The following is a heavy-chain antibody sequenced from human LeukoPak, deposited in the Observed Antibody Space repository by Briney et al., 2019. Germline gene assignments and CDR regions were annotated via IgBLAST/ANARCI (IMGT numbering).Heavy chain of an antibody. V-gene: IGHV4-34*01. D-gene: IGHD3-16*02. Sequence: PSETLSLTCAVYGGSFSGYYWSWIRQPPGKGLEWIGEINHSGSTNYNPSLKSRVTISVDTSKNQFSLELFSVTAADTAVYYCARTYDYVWGSYRYDAFDIWGQGTMVTVSS. CDR2: INHSGST. CDR1: GGSFSGYY. CDR3: ARTYDYVWGSYRYDAFDI. J-gene: IGHJ3*02.